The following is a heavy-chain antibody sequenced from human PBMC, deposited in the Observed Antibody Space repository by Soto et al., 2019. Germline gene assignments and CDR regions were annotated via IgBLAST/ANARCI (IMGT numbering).Heavy chain of an antibody. J-gene: IGHJ5*02. V-gene: IGHV3-33*01. CDR1: GFTFSSHA. Sequence: QVHLVESGGGVVQPGTSLRLSCAPSGFTFSSHAMHWVRQAPGKGPEWAAIIWYDGSQKYYADSVKGRFTISRDNSKNMLYLEMSSLRAEDTALYYCARESAGNWNHLDPWGQGTLVTVST. D-gene: IGHD1-1*01. CDR2: IWYDGSQK. CDR3: ARESAGNWNHLDP.